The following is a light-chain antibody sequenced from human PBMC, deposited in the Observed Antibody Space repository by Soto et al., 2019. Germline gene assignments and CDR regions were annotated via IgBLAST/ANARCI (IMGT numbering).Light chain of an antibody. CDR1: SGSIASNY. J-gene: IGLJ2*01. Sequence: NFMLTQPHCVSESPGKTVTISCPRSSGSIASNYVQWYQQRPGSSPTTVIYEDNQRPSGVPDRFSGSIDSSSNSASLTISGLKTEDEADYYCQSYDSSNQVFGGGTKLTVI. CDR3: QSYDSSNQV. CDR2: EDN. V-gene: IGLV6-57*01.